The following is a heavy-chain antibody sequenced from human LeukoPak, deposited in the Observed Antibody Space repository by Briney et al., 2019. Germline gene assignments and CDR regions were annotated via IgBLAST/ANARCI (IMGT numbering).Heavy chain of an antibody. J-gene: IGHJ4*02. V-gene: IGHV4-39*01. CDR3: ARRRTYGDYVDY. D-gene: IGHD4-17*01. Sequence: PSETLSLTCTVSGGSISSSSYYWGWMRQPPGKGLEWIGSIYYSGSTYCNPSLKSRVTISVDTSKNQFSLKLSSVTAADTAVYYCARRRTYGDYVDYWGQGTLVTVSS. CDR2: IYYSGST. CDR1: GGSISSSSYY.